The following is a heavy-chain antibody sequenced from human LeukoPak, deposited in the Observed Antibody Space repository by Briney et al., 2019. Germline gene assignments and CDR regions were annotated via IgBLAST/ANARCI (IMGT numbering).Heavy chain of an antibody. CDR1: GFTFSSYG. J-gene: IGHJ4*02. CDR3: AREYYDILTGRKQYYFDY. Sequence: AGRSLRLSCAASGFTFSSYGMHWVRQAPGKGLEWVAVLWYDGSNKYYADSVKGRFTISRDNSKNTLYLQMNSLRAEDTAVYYCAREYYDILTGRKQYYFDYWGQGTLVTVSS. V-gene: IGHV3-33*01. CDR2: LWYDGSNK. D-gene: IGHD3-9*01.